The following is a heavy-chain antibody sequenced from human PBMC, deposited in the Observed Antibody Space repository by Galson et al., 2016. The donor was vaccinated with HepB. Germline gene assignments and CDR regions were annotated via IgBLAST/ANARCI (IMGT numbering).Heavy chain of an antibody. CDR1: GFTFSYYG. J-gene: IGHJ6*04. V-gene: IGHV3-33*08. CDR2: VNYDGIKK. Sequence: SLRLSCAASGFTFSYYGMHWVRQAPGKGLDGVAAVNYDGIKKGYADSVKGRFAISGDNYEDTLYLQMNSLRAEDTAVYYCARVRKDYYYYYGMEVWGKGTTVTVSS. CDR3: ARVRKDYYYYYGMEV.